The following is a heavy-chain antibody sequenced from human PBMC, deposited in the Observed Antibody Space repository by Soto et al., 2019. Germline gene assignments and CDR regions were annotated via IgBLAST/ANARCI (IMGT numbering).Heavy chain of an antibody. D-gene: IGHD1-7*01. J-gene: IGHJ4*02. CDR2: IFYIGNA. CDR3: VRKTGTTFLGSFFDH. CDR1: GVSITSGDNY. V-gene: IGHV4-30-4*01. Sequence: QMQLQETGPGLVKPSQTLSLTCTVSGVSITSGDNYWSWIRQPPGKGLEWIGYIFYIGNAYYNPSLQSRVTISVDTSRNQFSLRLTSVTAADTAVYYCVRKTGTTFLGSFFDHWGQGTLVTVSS.